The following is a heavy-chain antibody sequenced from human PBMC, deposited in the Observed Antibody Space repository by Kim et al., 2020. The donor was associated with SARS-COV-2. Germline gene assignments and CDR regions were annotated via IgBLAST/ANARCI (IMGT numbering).Heavy chain of an antibody. V-gene: IGHV3-23*01. J-gene: IGHJ6*02. D-gene: IGHD3-10*01. CDR3: AKPSSGSIEYYYYGMDV. Sequence: VKGRFTISRDNSKNTLYLQMNSLRAEDTAVYYCAKPSSGSIEYYYYGMDVWGQGTTITVSS.